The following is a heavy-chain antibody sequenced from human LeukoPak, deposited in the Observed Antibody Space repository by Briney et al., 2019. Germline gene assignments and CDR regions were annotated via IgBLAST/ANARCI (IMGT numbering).Heavy chain of an antibody. Sequence: GRSLRLSCAASGFTFSSYAMHWVRQAPGKGLEWVSAISGSGGSTYYADSVKGRFTISRDNSKNTLYLQMNSLRAEDTAVYYCASYSYDSSGYNTHYFDYWGQGTLVTVSS. D-gene: IGHD3-22*01. V-gene: IGHV3-23*01. J-gene: IGHJ4*02. CDR2: ISGSGGST. CDR3: ASYSYDSSGYNTHYFDY. CDR1: GFTFSSYA.